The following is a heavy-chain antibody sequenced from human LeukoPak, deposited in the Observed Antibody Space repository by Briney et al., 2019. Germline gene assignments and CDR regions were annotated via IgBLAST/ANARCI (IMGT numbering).Heavy chain of an antibody. Sequence: GGSLSLSCAASGFTFSTYGMHWVRQRPGRGLEWLAFISYDGSYKSYADSVKGRFTISRDNPKNTLSLQMNSLSSEDTAVYYCGTRGCSGGSCYSADYWGQGTLVTVSS. D-gene: IGHD2-15*01. J-gene: IGHJ4*02. CDR3: GTRGCSGGSCYSADY. CDR1: GFTFSTYG. CDR2: ISYDGSYK. V-gene: IGHV3-30*03.